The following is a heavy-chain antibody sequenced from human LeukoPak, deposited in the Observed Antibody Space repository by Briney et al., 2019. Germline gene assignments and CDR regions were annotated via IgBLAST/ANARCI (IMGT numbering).Heavy chain of an antibody. Sequence: GGSLRLSCAASGFTFTSYWMHWVRHAPGKGLVWVSHISSDGTTTACADSMKGRFTISRDNAKSTLYLQINSLRDEDTAVYYCVRDRYGSYDYWGQGTLVTASS. CDR1: GFTFTSYW. CDR2: ISSDGTTT. CDR3: VRDRYGSYDY. D-gene: IGHD1-26*01. J-gene: IGHJ4*02. V-gene: IGHV3-74*01.